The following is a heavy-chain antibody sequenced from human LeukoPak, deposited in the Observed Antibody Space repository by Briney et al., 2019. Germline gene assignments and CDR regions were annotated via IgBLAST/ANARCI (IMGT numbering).Heavy chain of an antibody. CDR1: GFTFDDYA. Sequence: GRSLRLSCAASGFTFDDYAMHWVRQAPGKGLEWVSGISWNSGSIGYADSVKGRFTISRDNAKNSLYLQMNSLRAEDTALYYCAKDYRYSSSWGYFDYWGQGTLVTVSS. CDR2: ISWNSGSI. D-gene: IGHD6-13*01. CDR3: AKDYRYSSSWGYFDY. V-gene: IGHV3-9*01. J-gene: IGHJ4*02.